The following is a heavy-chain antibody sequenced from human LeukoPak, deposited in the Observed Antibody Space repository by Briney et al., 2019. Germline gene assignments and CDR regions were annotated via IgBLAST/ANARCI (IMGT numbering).Heavy chain of an antibody. D-gene: IGHD3-10*01. Sequence: ESGGSLRLSCAASGFTFSSYGMHWVRQAPGKGLEWVAVISYDVSNKYYADSVKGRFTISRDNSKNTLYLQMNSLRAEDTAVYYCAKTMVRGGTLPFDYWGQGTLVTVSS. V-gene: IGHV3-30*18. J-gene: IGHJ4*02. CDR3: AKTMVRGGTLPFDY. CDR1: GFTFSSYG. CDR2: ISYDVSNK.